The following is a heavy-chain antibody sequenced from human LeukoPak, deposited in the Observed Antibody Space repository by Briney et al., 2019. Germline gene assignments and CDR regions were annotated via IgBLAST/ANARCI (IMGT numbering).Heavy chain of an antibody. CDR1: GYTLTELS. CDR2: FDPEDGET. CDR3: ATAVDSSGSDAFDI. V-gene: IGHV1-24*01. J-gene: IGHJ3*02. D-gene: IGHD3-22*01. Sequence: ASVNVSCKVSGYTLTELSMHWVRQAPGKGLEWMGGFDPEDGETIYAQKFQGRVTMTEDTSTDTAYMELSSLRSEDTAVYYCATAVDSSGSDAFDIWGQGTMVTVSS.